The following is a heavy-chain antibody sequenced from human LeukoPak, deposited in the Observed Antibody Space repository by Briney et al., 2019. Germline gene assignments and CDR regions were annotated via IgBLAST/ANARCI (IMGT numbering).Heavy chain of an antibody. CDR1: GGSISSSYYY. V-gene: IGHV4-39*01. CDR2: VYYSGST. J-gene: IGHJ6*03. CDR3: ARIENYYYYYYMDV. Sequence: SETLSLTCTVSGGSISSSYYYWGWIRKPPGKGLEWIGSVYYSGSTYYNPSLKSRVTISVDTSKNQFSLNLSSVTAADTAVYYCARIENYYYYYYMDVWGKGTTVTVSS.